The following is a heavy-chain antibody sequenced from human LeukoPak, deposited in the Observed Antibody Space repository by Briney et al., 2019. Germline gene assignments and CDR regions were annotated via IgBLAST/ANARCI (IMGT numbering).Heavy chain of an antibody. Sequence: PGGSLRLSCAASGFTSSSYGMHWVRQAPGKGLEWVAVRWYDGSNKYYADSVKGRFTISRDNSKNTLYLQMNSLRAEDTAVYYCARDGSSGWSKYYFDYWGQGTLVTVSS. CDR2: RWYDGSNK. V-gene: IGHV3-33*01. CDR1: GFTSSSYG. CDR3: ARDGSSGWSKYYFDY. D-gene: IGHD6-19*01. J-gene: IGHJ4*02.